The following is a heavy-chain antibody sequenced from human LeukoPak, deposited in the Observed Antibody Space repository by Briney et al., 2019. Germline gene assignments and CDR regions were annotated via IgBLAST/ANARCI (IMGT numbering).Heavy chain of an antibody. D-gene: IGHD5-24*01. J-gene: IGHJ4*02. CDR2: IGIDSGNT. V-gene: IGHV3-48*01. CDR1: GFTFRDYS. CDR3: ARDYKYAFDN. Sequence: GGSLRLSCAASGFTFRDYSMNWVRQAPGKGLEWISYIGIDSGNTNYADSVKGRFTISGDKAKNSLYLQMNSMRVEDTAVYYCARDYKYAFDNWGQGTLVTVSS.